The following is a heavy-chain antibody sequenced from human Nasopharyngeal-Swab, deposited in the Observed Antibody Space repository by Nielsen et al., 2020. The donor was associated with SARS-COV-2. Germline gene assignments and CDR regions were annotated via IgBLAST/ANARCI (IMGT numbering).Heavy chain of an antibody. J-gene: IGHJ4*02. CDR2: ISYDGSNK. Sequence: GESLKISCAASGFTFSSYAMHWVRQAPGKGLEWVAVISYDGSNKYYADSVKGRFTISRDNSKNTLYLQMNSLRAEDTAVYYYIVSSIAARGPYYFDYWGQGTLVTVSS. CDR3: IVSSIAARGPYYFDY. V-gene: IGHV3-30*04. CDR1: GFTFSSYA. D-gene: IGHD6-6*01.